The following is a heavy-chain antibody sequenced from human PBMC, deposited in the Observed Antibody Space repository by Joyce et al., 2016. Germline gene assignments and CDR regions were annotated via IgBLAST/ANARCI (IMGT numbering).Heavy chain of an antibody. Sequence: QVPLVESGGGVAQPGRSLRLSCAASGFTFHRYARPWVRQTTGTGLEWVAVRSPDGSKKFYSDSVKDRFIISRDNSNKMVFVQMNSLRVEDTGVYYCARSPGNSWHTFDSWGQGTLVSVSS. CDR1: GFTFHRYA. CDR3: ARSPGNSWHTFDS. J-gene: IGHJ4*02. CDR2: RSPDGSKK. V-gene: IGHV3-30-3*01. D-gene: IGHD2-2*01.